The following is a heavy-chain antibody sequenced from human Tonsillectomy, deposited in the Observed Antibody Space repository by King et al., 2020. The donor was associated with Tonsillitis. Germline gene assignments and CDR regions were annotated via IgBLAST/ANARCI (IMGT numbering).Heavy chain of an antibody. CDR3: ARMKSERARRSNGWTVFDY. CDR2: ISYDGSNK. CDR1: GFTFSSYA. J-gene: IGHJ4*02. V-gene: IGHV3-30-3*01. Sequence: VQLVESGGGVVQPGRSLRLSCAASGFTFSSYAMHWVRQAPGKGLEWVAIISYDGSNKYYADSVKGRLTISKDNSKNTLYLEMNSLRVEDTAVYYCARMKSERARRSNGWTVFDYWGQATLVTVSS. D-gene: IGHD6-19*01.